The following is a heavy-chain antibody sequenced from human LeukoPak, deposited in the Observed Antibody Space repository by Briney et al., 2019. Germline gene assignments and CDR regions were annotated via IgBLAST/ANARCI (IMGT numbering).Heavy chain of an antibody. Sequence: GGSLRLSCAASGFTFSNFGIHWVRQAPGKGLEWVSFIVFDGSKKFYADSVKGRFIISRDNSKNTVYLQMNSLRAEDTAVYYCAKDQGNYYDSSGYLDYWGQGTLVTVSS. D-gene: IGHD3-22*01. V-gene: IGHV3-30*02. CDR2: IVFDGSKK. CDR1: GFTFSNFG. CDR3: AKDQGNYYDSSGYLDY. J-gene: IGHJ4*02.